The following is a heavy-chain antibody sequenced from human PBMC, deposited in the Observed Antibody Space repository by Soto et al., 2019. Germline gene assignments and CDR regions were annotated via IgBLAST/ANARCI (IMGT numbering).Heavy chain of an antibody. Sequence: ASVKVSCKASGYTFTNYDINWVRQATGQGLEWMGWMNPKSGNTGYAQQFQGRVIMTRSTSISTAYMELSSLRSEDTAVYYCVRTYDGSGPNSGGYAFDIWGQGTMVTVSS. CDR1: GYTFTNYD. J-gene: IGHJ3*02. D-gene: IGHD3-22*01. CDR3: VRTYDGSGPNSGGYAFDI. V-gene: IGHV1-8*01. CDR2: MNPKSGNT.